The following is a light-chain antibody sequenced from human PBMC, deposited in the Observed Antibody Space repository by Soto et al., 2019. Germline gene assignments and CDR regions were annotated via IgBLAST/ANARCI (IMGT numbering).Light chain of an antibody. J-gene: IGKJ2*01. CDR1: QSISTW. V-gene: IGKV1-5*03. Sequence: DIQMTQSPSTLSASVGDRVTITCRASQSISTWLAWYQQKPGKAPTFLIYKASSLESGVPSRFSGSGSGTEFTLTISSLQPDDFATYYCQQYTSYLFPFRQGTKVDIX. CDR3: QQYTSYLFP. CDR2: KAS.